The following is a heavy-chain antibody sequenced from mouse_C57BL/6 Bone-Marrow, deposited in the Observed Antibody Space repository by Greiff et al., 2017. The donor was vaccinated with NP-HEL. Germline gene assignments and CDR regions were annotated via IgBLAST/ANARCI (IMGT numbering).Heavy chain of an antibody. CDR3: ARIPLYDGYYVNYFDY. CDR1: GFSLSTFGMG. D-gene: IGHD2-3*01. Sequence: QVTLKVSGPGILQPSQTLSLTCSFSGFSLSTFGMGVGWIRQPSGKGLEWLAHIWWDDDKYYNPALKSRLTISKDTSKNQVFLKISNVDTADTATYYFARIPLYDGYYVNYFDYWGQGTTLTVSS. CDR2: IWWDDDK. J-gene: IGHJ2*01. V-gene: IGHV8-8*01.